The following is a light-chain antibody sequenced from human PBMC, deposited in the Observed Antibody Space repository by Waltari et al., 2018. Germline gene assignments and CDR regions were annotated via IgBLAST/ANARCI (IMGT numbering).Light chain of an antibody. CDR3: QQYHFFPFT. CDR1: QDISNH. CDR2: AAS. V-gene: IGKV1-8*01. Sequence: AIRMTQSPSSFSASTGDRVTITCRASQDISNHLAWYQQKPGKAPKLLMFAASTLHSGVPSRFSGSASGTDFTLTITYAQSEDFATYYCQQYHFFPFTFGGGTKVDIK. J-gene: IGKJ4*01.